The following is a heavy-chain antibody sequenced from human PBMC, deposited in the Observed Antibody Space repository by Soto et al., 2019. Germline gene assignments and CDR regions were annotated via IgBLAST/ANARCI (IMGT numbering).Heavy chain of an antibody. CDR3: ARAGYSGYDWFDP. CDR1: GYSFTSYW. CDR2: IDPSDSYT. Sequence: HGESLKISCKGSGYSFTSYWISWVRQMPGKGLEWMGRIDPSDSYTNYSPSFQGHVTISADKSISTAYLQWSSLKASDTAMYYCARAGYSGYDWFDPWGQGTLVTVSS. V-gene: IGHV5-10-1*01. J-gene: IGHJ5*02. D-gene: IGHD5-12*01.